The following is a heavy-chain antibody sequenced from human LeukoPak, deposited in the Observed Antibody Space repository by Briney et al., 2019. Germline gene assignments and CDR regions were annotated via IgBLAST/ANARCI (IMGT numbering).Heavy chain of an antibody. Sequence: PGGSLRLSCAAPGFTFSSYAMSWVRQAPGKGLEWVSAISGSGANTYYADSVKGRFTVSRDNSKNTLYLQMNSLRAEDTAVYYCAKDRIAVPGTDRFEYFDYWGQGTLVTVPS. D-gene: IGHD6-19*01. CDR2: ISGSGANT. V-gene: IGHV3-23*01. J-gene: IGHJ4*02. CDR1: GFTFSSYA. CDR3: AKDRIAVPGTDRFEYFDY.